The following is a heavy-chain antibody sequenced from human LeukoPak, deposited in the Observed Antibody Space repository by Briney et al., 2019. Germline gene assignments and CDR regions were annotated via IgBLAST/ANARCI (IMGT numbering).Heavy chain of an antibody. J-gene: IGHJ3*02. D-gene: IGHD2-8*02. CDR2: IRYDGSNK. CDR1: GFTFSSYG. CDR3: ARAWSRVDPFDM. Sequence: PGGSLRLSCAASGFTFSSYGMHWVRQAPGKGLEWVAFIRYDGSNKYYADSVKGRFTISRDNSKNTLYLQMNSLRAEDTAVYYCARAWSRVDPFDMWGQGTMVTVSS. V-gene: IGHV3-30*02.